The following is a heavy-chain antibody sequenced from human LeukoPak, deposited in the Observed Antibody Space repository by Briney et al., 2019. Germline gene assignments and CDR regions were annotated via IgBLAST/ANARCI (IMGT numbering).Heavy chain of an antibody. CDR2: MNPNSGNT. CDR1: GYTFTSYD. D-gene: IGHD3-16*02. Sequence: ASVTVSLMASGYTFTSYDINWVRQATGQGLEWMGWMNPNSGNTGYAQKFQGRVTMTRNTSISTAYMELSSLRSEDTAVYYCARGGAYYDYVWGSYRLAFDIWGQGTMVTVSS. V-gene: IGHV1-8*01. J-gene: IGHJ3*02. CDR3: ARGGAYYDYVWGSYRLAFDI.